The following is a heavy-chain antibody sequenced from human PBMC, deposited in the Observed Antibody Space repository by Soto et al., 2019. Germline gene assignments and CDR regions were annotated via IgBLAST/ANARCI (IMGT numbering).Heavy chain of an antibody. CDR1: GYTFITNG. CDR2: ISAFNGYT. J-gene: IGHJ4*02. Sequence: QVQLVQSGAEVKKPGASVKVSCKASGYTFITNGISWVRQAPGQGLEWMGWISAFNGYTNYAKKLQGRITMTTDTSTTTAYMELRSLRSDDTAVYYWARDYHDYSNSGVDYWGKGTLVTVSS. V-gene: IGHV1-18*01. D-gene: IGHD4-4*01. CDR3: ARDYHDYSNSGVDY.